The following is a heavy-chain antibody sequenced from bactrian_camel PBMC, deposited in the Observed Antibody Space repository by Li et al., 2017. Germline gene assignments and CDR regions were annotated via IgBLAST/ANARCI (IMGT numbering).Heavy chain of an antibody. CDR2: ISRGGGSST. V-gene: IGHV3S31*01. D-gene: IGHD6*01. CDR1: GFTFSSYT. CDR3: VIGASWSNH. Sequence: DVQLVESGGGLVQPGGSLRLSCAASGFTFSSYTMSWVRQAPGKGLEWVSYISRGGGSSTDYLDSVKGRFAISRDDAKNTLYLQLNSLKTEDTAMYHCVIGASWSNHWGQGTQVTVS. J-gene: IGHJ4*01.